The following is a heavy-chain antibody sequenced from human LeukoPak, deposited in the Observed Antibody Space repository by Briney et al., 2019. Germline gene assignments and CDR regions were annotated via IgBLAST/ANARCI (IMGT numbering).Heavy chain of an antibody. V-gene: IGHV4-30-4*01. J-gene: IGHJ4*02. Sequence: SQTLSLTCTVSGGSISSGDYYWSCIRQPPGKGLEWIGYIYYSGSTYYNPSLKSRVTISIDTSKNQFSLKLSSVTAADTAVYYCARDRGSGWSVDYWGQGTLVTVSS. D-gene: IGHD6-19*01. CDR1: GGSISSGDYY. CDR3: ARDRGSGWSVDY. CDR2: IYYSGST.